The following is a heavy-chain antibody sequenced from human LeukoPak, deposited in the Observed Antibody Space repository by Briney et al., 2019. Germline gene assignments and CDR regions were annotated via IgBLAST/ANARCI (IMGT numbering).Heavy chain of an antibody. CDR3: ARALDCGGDCSLQLDY. J-gene: IGHJ4*02. CDR1: GYTFTGYY. D-gene: IGHD2-21*02. V-gene: IGHV1-2*02. Sequence: ASVKVSCKASGYTFTGYYMHWVRQAPGQGLEWMGWINPNSGGTNYAQKFQGRVTMTRDTSISTAYMELSRLRSDDTAVHYCARALDCGGDCSLQLDYWGQGTLVTVSS. CDR2: INPNSGGT.